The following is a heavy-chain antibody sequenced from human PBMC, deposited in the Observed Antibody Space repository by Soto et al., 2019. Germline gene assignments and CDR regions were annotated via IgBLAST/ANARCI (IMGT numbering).Heavy chain of an antibody. D-gene: IGHD3-3*01. CDR1: GFTFSSYA. CDR2: ISGSGGST. CDR3: AKAPSGGVTIFGVVNFFDY. J-gene: IGHJ4*02. Sequence: GGSLRLSCAASGFTFSSYAMSWVRQAPGKGLEWVSAISGSGGSTYYADSVKGRFTISRDNSKNTLYLQMNSLRAEDTAVYYCAKAPSGGVTIFGVVNFFDYWGQGTLVTVSS. V-gene: IGHV3-23*01.